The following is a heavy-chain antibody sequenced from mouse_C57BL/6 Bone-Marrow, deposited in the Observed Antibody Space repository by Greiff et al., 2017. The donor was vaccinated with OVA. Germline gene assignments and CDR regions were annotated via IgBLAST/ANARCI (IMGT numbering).Heavy chain of an antibody. V-gene: IGHV5-9*01. J-gene: IGHJ4*01. CDR1: GFTFSSYT. D-gene: IGHD2-4*01. CDR3: ARHMDDYDDQGDYAMDY. Sequence: EVNVVESGGGLVKPGGSLKLSCAASGFTFSSYTMSWVRQTPEKRLEWVATISGGGGNTYYPDSVKGRFTISRDNAKNTLYLQMSSLRSEDTALYYCARHMDDYDDQGDYAMDYWGQGTSVTVSS. CDR2: ISGGGGNT.